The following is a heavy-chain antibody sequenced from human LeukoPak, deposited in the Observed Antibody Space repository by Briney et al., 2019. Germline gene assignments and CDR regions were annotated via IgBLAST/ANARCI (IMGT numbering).Heavy chain of an antibody. Sequence: SVKVSCKASGGTLSSYAISWVRQAPGQGLEWMGRIIPILGIANYAQKFQGRVTITADKSTSTAYMELSSLRSEDTAVYYCARGYYDSSGYLSTDYWGQGTLVTVSS. CDR3: ARGYYDSSGYLSTDY. V-gene: IGHV1-69*04. J-gene: IGHJ4*02. CDR2: IIPILGIA. CDR1: GGTLSSYA. D-gene: IGHD3-22*01.